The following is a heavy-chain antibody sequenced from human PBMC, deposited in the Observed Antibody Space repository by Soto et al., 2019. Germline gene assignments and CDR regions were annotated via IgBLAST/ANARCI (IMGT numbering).Heavy chain of an antibody. V-gene: IGHV3-30-3*01. CDR3: AREVVKTQWYFDN. CDR1: GFTFSDYS. Sequence: GSLRLSCETSGFTFSDYSMHWFRQTPGEGLEWVAAISSTGGTKLYADSVRGRFSISRDNSKNTLFLQMNSLRVEDTAVYYCAREVVKTQWYFDNWGQGILVTVSS. CDR2: ISSTGGTK. J-gene: IGHJ4*02. D-gene: IGHD2-21*01.